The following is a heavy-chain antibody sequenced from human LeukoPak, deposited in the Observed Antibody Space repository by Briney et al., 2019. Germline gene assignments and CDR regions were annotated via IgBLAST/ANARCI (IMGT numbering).Heavy chain of an antibody. CDR3: VRDRELQY. CDR2: VYNSGST. CDR1: GGSISSGGYS. D-gene: IGHD1-7*01. V-gene: IGHV4-61*08. Sequence: SQTLSLTCAVSGGSISSGGYSWSWIRQPPGKGLEWIGYVYNSGSTTYNPSLKSRATISADTSKNQFSLRLSSVTAADTAIYYCVRDRELQYWGQGTLVTVSS. J-gene: IGHJ4*02.